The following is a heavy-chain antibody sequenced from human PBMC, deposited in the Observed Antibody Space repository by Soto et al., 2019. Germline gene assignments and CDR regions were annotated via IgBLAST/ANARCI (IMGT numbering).Heavy chain of an antibody. CDR3: ARDPAP. J-gene: IGHJ5*02. V-gene: IGHV4-31*11. Sequence: SETLSLTCAVSVGSITRGGYYWSWIRQHPGKGLEWIGYIYNSGTTYYNPSLKSRVTISVDTSKNQFSLKLTSVTAADTAVYYCARDPAPWGQGTLVTAPQ. CDR1: VGSITRGGYY. CDR2: IYNSGTT.